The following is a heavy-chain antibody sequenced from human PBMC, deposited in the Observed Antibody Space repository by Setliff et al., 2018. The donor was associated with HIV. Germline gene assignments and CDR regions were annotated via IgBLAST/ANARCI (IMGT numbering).Heavy chain of an antibody. Sequence: SVKVSCKASGYTFTSYGISWVRQAPGQGLEWMGGIIPIFGTANYAQKFQGRVTITTDESTSTAYMELSSLRSEDTVVYYCATRRGAKIFGVVITPYYYGMDVWGQGTTVTVSS. D-gene: IGHD3-3*01. V-gene: IGHV1-69*05. CDR3: ATRRGAKIFGVVITPYYYGMDV. CDR1: GYTFTSYG. CDR2: IIPIFGTA. J-gene: IGHJ6*02.